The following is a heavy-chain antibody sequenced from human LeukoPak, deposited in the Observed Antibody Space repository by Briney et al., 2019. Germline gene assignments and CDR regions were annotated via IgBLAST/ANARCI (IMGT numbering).Heavy chain of an antibody. CDR2: IIPIFGTA. J-gene: IGHJ5*02. D-gene: IGHD2-15*01. CDR1: GGTFSSYA. Sequence: SVTVSCTASGGTFSSYAISWVRQAPGRGLEWMGGIIPIFGTANYAQKFQGRVTITADESTSTAYMELSSLRSEDTAVYYCAREGFCSGGSCYNWSDPWGQGTLVTVSS. V-gene: IGHV1-69*13. CDR3: AREGFCSGGSCYNWSDP.